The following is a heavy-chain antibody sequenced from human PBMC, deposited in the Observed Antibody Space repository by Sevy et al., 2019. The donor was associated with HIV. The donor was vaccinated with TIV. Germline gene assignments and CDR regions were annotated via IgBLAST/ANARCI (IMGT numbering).Heavy chain of an antibody. Sequence: GGSLRLSCAASGFTFSDYYMSWIRQAPGKGLEWVSDKSSGSTYTKYADSVKGRFTISRDNAKNSLYLQMNSLRVEDTAVYYCSRDRRNYAGQYFDYWGQGTLVTVSS. CDR2: KSSGSTYT. V-gene: IGHV3-11*06. D-gene: IGHD1-7*01. CDR1: GFTFSDYY. CDR3: SRDRRNYAGQYFDY. J-gene: IGHJ4*02.